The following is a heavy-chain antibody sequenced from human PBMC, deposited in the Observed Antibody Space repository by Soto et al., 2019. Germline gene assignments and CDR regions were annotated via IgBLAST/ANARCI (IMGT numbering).Heavy chain of an antibody. D-gene: IGHD6-19*01. J-gene: IGHJ6*02. CDR1: GGSISSSSYY. V-gene: IGHV4-39*01. Sequence: SETLSLTCTVSGGSISSSSYYWGWIRQPPGKGLEWIGSIYYSGSTYYNPSLKSRVTISVDTPKNQFSLKLSSVTAADTAVYYCARSAGYSSGWPPGWGSDVWGQGTTVTVSS. CDR2: IYYSGST. CDR3: ARSAGYSSGWPPGWGSDV.